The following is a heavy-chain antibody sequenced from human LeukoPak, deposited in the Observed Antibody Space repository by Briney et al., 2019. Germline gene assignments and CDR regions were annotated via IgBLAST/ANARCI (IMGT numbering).Heavy chain of an antibody. Sequence: GGSLRLSCAASGFTFSNAWINWVRQAPGKGLEWVSTISGSGGGTYYADSVKGRFTISRDDPKNTLYVQMNSLRVEDTAVYYCEKAFASWGQGTLVTVSS. J-gene: IGHJ5*01. CDR3: EKAFAS. CDR2: ISGSGGGT. CDR1: GFTFSNAW. V-gene: IGHV3-23*01.